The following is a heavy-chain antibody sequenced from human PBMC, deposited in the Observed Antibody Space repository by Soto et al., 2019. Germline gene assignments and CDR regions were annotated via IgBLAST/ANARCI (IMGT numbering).Heavy chain of an antibody. CDR2: MKPNSGNT. V-gene: IGHV1-8*01. CDR3: ARGLNCYSNYALGYYGMDV. D-gene: IGHD4-4*01. J-gene: IGHJ6*02. Sequence: QVQLVQSGAEVKKPGASVKVSCKASGYTFTSYDINWVRQATGQGLEWMGWMKPNSGNTGYAQKFQGRDTMTRNTSISTAYMELSSLRSEDTAVYYCARGLNCYSNYALGYYGMDVWGQGTTVTVSS. CDR1: GYTFTSYD.